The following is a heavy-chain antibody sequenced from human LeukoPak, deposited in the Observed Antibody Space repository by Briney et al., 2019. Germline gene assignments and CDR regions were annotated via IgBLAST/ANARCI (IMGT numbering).Heavy chain of an antibody. V-gene: IGHV4-59*01. D-gene: IGHD1-26*01. CDR2: IYYSGST. J-gene: IGHJ3*02. Sequence: PSETLSLTCTVSGGFISGYYWSWIRQPPGKGLEWIGYIYYSGSTNYNPSLKSRVTISVDPSKNQFSLKLNSVTAADTAEYYCARSKWGYAFDIWGQGTMVTVSS. CDR3: ARSKWGYAFDI. CDR1: GGFISGYY.